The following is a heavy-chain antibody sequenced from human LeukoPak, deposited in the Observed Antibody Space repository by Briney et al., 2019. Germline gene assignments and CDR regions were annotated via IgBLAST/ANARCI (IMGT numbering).Heavy chain of an antibody. CDR3: AKDHGGHLFDY. V-gene: IGHV3-30*02. D-gene: IGHD4-23*01. J-gene: IGHJ4*02. CDR1: GFTLRKNG. CDR2: IRYDGSNK. Sequence: GVLRLSCAASGFTLRKNGMHWVRPAPGKGLGGVAFIRYDGSNKYYADSVKGRFTISRDNSKNTLYLQMNSLRAEDTAVYYCAKDHGGHLFDYWGQGTLVTVSS.